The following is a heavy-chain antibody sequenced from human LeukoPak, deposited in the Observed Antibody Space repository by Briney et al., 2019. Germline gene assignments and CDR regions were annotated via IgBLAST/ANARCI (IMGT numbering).Heavy chain of an antibody. CDR2: IDPDSGGT. J-gene: IGHJ4*02. Sequence: ASVKVSCKTSGYAFTGYYLHWVRQAPGQRPEWMGRIDPDSGGTHYGQKFQGRVTVTRDTSIATVYMELSGLTSDDTAVYYCARVPGPYTTSRFDFWGQGTLVTVSS. CDR3: ARVPGPYTTSRFDF. V-gene: IGHV1-2*02. D-gene: IGHD2-2*02. CDR1: GYAFTGYY.